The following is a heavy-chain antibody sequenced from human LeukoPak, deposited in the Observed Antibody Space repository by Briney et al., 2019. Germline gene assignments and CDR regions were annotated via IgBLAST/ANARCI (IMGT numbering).Heavy chain of an antibody. Sequence: PSETLSLTCTVSGGSISSSSYYWGWIRQPPGKGLEWIGSIYYSGSTYYNPSVKSRVTISVDTSKNQFSLKLSSVTAADTAVYYCARSDCSSTSCYAGLNWFDPWGQGTLVTVSS. D-gene: IGHD2-2*01. J-gene: IGHJ5*02. CDR1: GGSISSSSYY. CDR2: IYYSGST. V-gene: IGHV4-39*01. CDR3: ARSDCSSTSCYAGLNWFDP.